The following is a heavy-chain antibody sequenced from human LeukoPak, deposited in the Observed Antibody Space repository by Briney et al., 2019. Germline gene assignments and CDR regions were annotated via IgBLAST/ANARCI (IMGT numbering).Heavy chain of an antibody. CDR3: ARVSHYGSGYYYTLAY. J-gene: IGHJ4*02. CDR1: GFIFSNYG. V-gene: IGHV3-33*01. Sequence: PGRSLRLSCAASGFIFSNYGMHWVRQAPGKGLEGVAGIWYDGYNKFYADSAKGRFTISRDNSKNTLYLQMSSLRAEDTALYYCARVSHYGSGYYYTLAYWGQGTLVTVSS. CDR2: IWYDGYNK. D-gene: IGHD3-10*01.